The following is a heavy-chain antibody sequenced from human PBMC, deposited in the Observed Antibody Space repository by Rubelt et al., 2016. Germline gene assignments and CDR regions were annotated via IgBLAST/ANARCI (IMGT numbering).Heavy chain of an antibody. CDR3: ARDTYRFFDD. Sequence: VQLVESGGGLVKPGESLRLSCAASGFTFSSYSMNWVRQAPGKGLEWVAVIWYDGSNKYYADSVKGRFTISRDNSKNTLYLQMNSLRAEDTAVYYCARDTYRFFDDWGQGTLVSVSS. D-gene: IGHD3-3*01. J-gene: IGHJ4*02. CDR2: IWYDGSNK. V-gene: IGHV3-33*08. CDR1: GFTFSSYS.